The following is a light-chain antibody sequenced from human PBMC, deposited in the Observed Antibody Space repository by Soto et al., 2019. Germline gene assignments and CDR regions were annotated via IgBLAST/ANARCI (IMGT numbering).Light chain of an antibody. CDR3: QQCYNWPRT. CDR1: QSVSRS. Sequence: ETVMTQSPATLAVSPGERATLSCRASQSVSRSLAWYQQKPGQAPRLLIYDSSSRATCIPARFSGSGSGTEFTLTISSLQSEDFAVYYCQQCYNWPRTFGQGTKVEIK. CDR2: DSS. J-gene: IGKJ1*01. V-gene: IGKV3D-15*01.